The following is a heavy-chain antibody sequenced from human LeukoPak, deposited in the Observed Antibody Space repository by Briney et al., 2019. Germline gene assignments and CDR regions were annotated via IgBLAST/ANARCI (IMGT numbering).Heavy chain of an antibody. CDR3: SRDRFCDY. J-gene: IGHJ4*02. Sequence: GESLRLSCAASGFTFSSYFMSWVRQAPGKGLEWVANIKQDGSEKYYVDSVKGRFTISRDNAKNSLYLQMNSLRAEDTAVYYCSRDRFCDYWGQGTLVTVSS. CDR1: GFTFSSYF. V-gene: IGHV3-7*01. CDR2: IKQDGSEK. D-gene: IGHD3-10*01.